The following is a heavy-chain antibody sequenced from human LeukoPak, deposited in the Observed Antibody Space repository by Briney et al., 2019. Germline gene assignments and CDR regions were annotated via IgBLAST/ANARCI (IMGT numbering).Heavy chain of an antibody. J-gene: IGHJ4*02. CDR2: IYYSGST. V-gene: IGHV4-30-4*07. CDR3: ASLSSGTGKTHDY. CDR1: GGSISSGGYS. Sequence: SETLSLTCAVSGGSISSGGYSWSWIRQPPGKGLEWIGYIYYSGSTYYNPSLKSRVTISVDTSKNQFSLKLSSVTAADTAVYYCASLSSGTGKTHDYWGQGTLVTVSS. D-gene: IGHD3-22*01.